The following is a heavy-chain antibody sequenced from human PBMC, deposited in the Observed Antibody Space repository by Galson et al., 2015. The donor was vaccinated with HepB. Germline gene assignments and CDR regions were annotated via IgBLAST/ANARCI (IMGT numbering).Heavy chain of an antibody. V-gene: IGHV3-73*01. Sequence: SLRLPCAASGFTFSGSAMHWVRQASGKGLEWVGRIRSKANSYATAYAASVKGRFTISRDDSKNTAYLQMNSLKTEDTAVYYCTSRKGYSYGPDYWGQGTLVTVSS. CDR2: IRSKANSYAT. D-gene: IGHD5-18*01. CDR1: GFTFSGSA. CDR3: TSRKGYSYGPDY. J-gene: IGHJ4*02.